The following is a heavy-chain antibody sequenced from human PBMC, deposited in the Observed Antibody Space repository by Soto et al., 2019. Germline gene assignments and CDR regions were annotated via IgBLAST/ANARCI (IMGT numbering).Heavy chain of an antibody. Sequence: SVKVSCKSSGGTFSTFPINWVRQAPGQGLEWMGAILPVSGTTNYAQKFQGRVTFSADESTTTAYMEVSSLRSEDTAVYYCARDRTGTTLGYFDYSGQGTRVTVSS. V-gene: IGHV1-69*13. CDR1: GGTFSTFP. J-gene: IGHJ4*02. CDR3: ARDRTGTTLGYFDY. CDR2: ILPVSGTT. D-gene: IGHD1-7*01.